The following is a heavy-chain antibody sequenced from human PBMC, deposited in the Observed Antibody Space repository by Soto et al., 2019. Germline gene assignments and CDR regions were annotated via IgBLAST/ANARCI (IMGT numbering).Heavy chain of an antibody. CDR1: GFTFSSYA. CDR2: ISGSGGST. J-gene: IGHJ4*02. D-gene: IGHD3-10*01. Sequence: GSLRLSCAASGFTFSSYAMSWVRQAPGKGLEWVSAISGSGGSTYYADSVKGRFTISRDNSKNTLYLQMNSLRAEDTAVYYCAKDPVLDYYGSGSYSNPDYWCQGPLLSVSS. CDR3: AKDPVLDYYGSGSYSNPDY. V-gene: IGHV3-23*01.